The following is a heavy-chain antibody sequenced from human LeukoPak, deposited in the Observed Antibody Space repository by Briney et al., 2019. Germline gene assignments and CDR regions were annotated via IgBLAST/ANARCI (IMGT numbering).Heavy chain of an antibody. D-gene: IGHD3-10*01. V-gene: IGHV1-2*02. CDR3: AAIFRGVLLYYFDY. CDR2: INPNSGGT. J-gene: IGHJ4*02. Sequence: ASVKVSCKESGYTFTGYYMHWVRQAPGQGLEWMGWINPNSGGTNYAQKFQGRVTMTRDTSISTAYMELSRLRSDDTAVYYGAAIFRGVLLYYFDYWGQGTLVTVSS. CDR1: GYTFTGYY.